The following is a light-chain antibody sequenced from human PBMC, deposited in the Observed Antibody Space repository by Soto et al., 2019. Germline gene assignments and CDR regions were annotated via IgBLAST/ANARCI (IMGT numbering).Light chain of an antibody. CDR1: QSVGTF. CDR2: DAS. Sequence: EIVLTQSPATLSLSPGERATLSCRASQSVGTFFAWYQQKPGQAPRLRIYDASNRATGIPARFSGSGSGTDFTLTISSLEPEDFAVYYCQQCNSWPQWTFGPGTKVEI. J-gene: IGKJ1*01. CDR3: QQCNSWPQWT. V-gene: IGKV3-11*01.